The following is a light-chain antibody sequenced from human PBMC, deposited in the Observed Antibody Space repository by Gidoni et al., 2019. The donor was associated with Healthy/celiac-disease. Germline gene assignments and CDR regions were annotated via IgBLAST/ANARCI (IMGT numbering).Light chain of an antibody. J-gene: IGKJ4*01. CDR1: QSVSSN. CDR2: GAS. V-gene: IGKV3-15*01. Sequence: SPATLAVSPGERATPSCRASQSVSSNLDWYQQKPCQAPRLLIYGASTRATGIPARFSGSGSGTEFTLTSSSLPSEASAVYYCQQYNNWPPLTFGGGTKVDIK. CDR3: QQYNNWPPLT.